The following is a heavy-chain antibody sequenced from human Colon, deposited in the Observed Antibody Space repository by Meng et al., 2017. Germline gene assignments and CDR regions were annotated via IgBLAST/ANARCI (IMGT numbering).Heavy chain of an antibody. J-gene: IGHJ4*02. D-gene: IGHD2-15*01. Sequence: GESLKISCKGSGNTFGDYRIAWVRQMPGKGLGWMGMILPGTSETRYSPSFQGRVTISADKSISTSYLQWSSLEASDTAIYYCARHNCEDNWGQGTLVTVSS. V-gene: IGHV5-51*01. CDR3: ARHNCEDN. CDR2: ILPGTSET. CDR1: GNTFGDYR.